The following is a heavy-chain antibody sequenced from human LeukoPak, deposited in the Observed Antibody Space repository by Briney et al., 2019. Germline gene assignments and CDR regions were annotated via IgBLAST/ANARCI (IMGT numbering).Heavy chain of an antibody. CDR3: AANDYGGQTDY. D-gene: IGHD4-23*01. CDR2: IYYSGST. J-gene: IGHJ4*02. CDR1: GGSISSGGYS. Sequence: SETLSLTCTVSGGSISSGGYSWSWIRQHPGKGLEWIGYIYYSGSTYYNPSLKSRVTISVDTSKNQFSLKLSSVTAADTAVYYCAANDYGGQTDYWGQGTLVTVSS. V-gene: IGHV4-31*03.